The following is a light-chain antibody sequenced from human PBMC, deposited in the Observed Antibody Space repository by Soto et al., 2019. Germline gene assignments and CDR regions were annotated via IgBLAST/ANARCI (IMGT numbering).Light chain of an antibody. Sequence: IQLTQSPSSLSASVGETVTITCRASQDIDNSLNWYQHKPGKAPKLLVYAVSFLETGVPSRFSGRGSGTVFSLTINSLQSDDFATYSCQQHDGRPTMTFGQGTRLDSK. CDR2: AVS. J-gene: IGKJ5*01. V-gene: IGKV1-33*01. CDR1: QDIDNS. CDR3: QQHDGRPTMT.